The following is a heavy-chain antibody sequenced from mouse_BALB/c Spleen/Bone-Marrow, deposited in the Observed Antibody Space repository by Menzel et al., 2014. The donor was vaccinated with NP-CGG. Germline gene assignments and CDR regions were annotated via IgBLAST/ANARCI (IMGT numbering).Heavy chain of an antibody. Sequence: VQLKESGAELVKPGASVKLSCTASGFNIKDTYMDWVKQRPEQGLEWIGWIDPANGNTKYDPNFQGKATITADTSSNTAYLQLSSLTSEDTAVYYCARDYDYFFDYWGQGTTLTVSS. J-gene: IGHJ2*01. V-gene: IGHV14-3*02. CDR2: IDPANGNT. CDR1: GFNIKDTY. CDR3: ARDYDYFFDY. D-gene: IGHD2-4*01.